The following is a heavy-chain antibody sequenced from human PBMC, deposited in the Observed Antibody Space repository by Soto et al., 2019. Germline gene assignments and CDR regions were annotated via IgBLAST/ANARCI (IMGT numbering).Heavy chain of an antibody. V-gene: IGHV1-69*02. CDR3: ARGGSGYNWNFRRVFDY. D-gene: IGHD1-7*01. Sequence: ASVKVSCKASGGNFSSYTISWVRQPPGQGLEWMGRIIPILGIANYAQKFQGRVTITADKSTSTAYMELSSLRSEDTAVYYCARGGSGYNWNFRRVFDYWGQGTMVTVSS. CDR1: GGNFSSYT. J-gene: IGHJ4*02. CDR2: IIPILGIA.